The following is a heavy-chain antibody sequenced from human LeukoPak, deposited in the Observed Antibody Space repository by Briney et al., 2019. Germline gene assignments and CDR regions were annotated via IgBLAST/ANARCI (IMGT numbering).Heavy chain of an antibody. D-gene: IGHD5-12*01. V-gene: IGHV3-74*01. J-gene: IGHJ4*02. CDR2: INSDGTRT. CDR3: ARDRRDIVATTSDY. CDR1: GFTLTSFW. Sequence: PGGSLRLSCAASGFTLTSFWMYWVRQAPGKGLVWVSRINSDGTRTHYAEAVKGRFTISRDNAKNSLYLQMNSLRAEDTAVYYCARDRRDIVATTSDYWGQGTLVTVSS.